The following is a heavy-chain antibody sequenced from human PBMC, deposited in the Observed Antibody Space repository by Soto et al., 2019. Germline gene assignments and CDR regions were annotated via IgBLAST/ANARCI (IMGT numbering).Heavy chain of an antibody. CDR1: GGTFSSYT. Sequence: QVQLVHSGAEVKKPGSSVKVSCKASGGTFSSYTISWVRQAPGQGLEWMGRIIPILGIANYAQKFQGRVTITADKSTSTAYMELSSLRSEDTAVYYCAATDGSGSYGYWGQGTLVTVSS. CDR2: IIPILGIA. V-gene: IGHV1-69*02. CDR3: AATDGSGSYGY. D-gene: IGHD3-10*01. J-gene: IGHJ4*02.